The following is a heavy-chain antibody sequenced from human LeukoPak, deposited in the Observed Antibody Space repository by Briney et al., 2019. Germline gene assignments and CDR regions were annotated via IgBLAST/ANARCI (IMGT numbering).Heavy chain of an antibody. V-gene: IGHV4-59*01. CDR1: GGSISSYY. Sequence: SETLSLTCTVSGGSISSYYWSWIRQPPGKGLEWIGYIYYSGSTNYNPSLKSRVTISVDTSKNQFSLKLSSVTAADTAVYYCGRTYEMGHDYWGQGTLVTVSS. D-gene: IGHD5-24*01. CDR2: IYYSGST. J-gene: IGHJ4*02. CDR3: GRTYEMGHDY.